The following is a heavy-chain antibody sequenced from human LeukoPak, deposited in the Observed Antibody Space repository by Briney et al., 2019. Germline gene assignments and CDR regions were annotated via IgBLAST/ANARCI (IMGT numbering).Heavy chain of an antibody. D-gene: IGHD6-19*01. CDR3: ARRIIAVAGTVVYYFDY. J-gene: IGHJ4*02. CDR1: GGSISGSNYY. Sequence: KPSETLSLTCTVSGGSISGSNYYWGWIRQPPGKGLEWIASIYYSGSTYYNPSLKSRVTVSVDTSENQFSLKLSSVTAADTAVYYCARRIIAVAGTVVYYFDYWGQGTLVTVSS. V-gene: IGHV4-39*01. CDR2: IYYSGST.